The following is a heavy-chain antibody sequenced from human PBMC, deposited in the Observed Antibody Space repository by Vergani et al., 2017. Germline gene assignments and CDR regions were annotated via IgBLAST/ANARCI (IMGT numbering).Heavy chain of an antibody. CDR3: VRVPLIRRGSGNYGINNYHGMDV. Sequence: EGQLVESGGDWVQRGGSLRLSCAASGFISSSYWMSWVRQAPGKGLEWVANVNQDGSEKYYVDSVRGRFTISRDNAKNSIYLQMNSLRAEDTAVYFCVRVPLIRRGSGNYGINNYHGMDVWGQRATVIVSS. CDR2: VNQDGSEK. V-gene: IGHV3-7*01. J-gene: IGHJ6*02. CDR1: GFISSSYW. D-gene: IGHD3-10*01.